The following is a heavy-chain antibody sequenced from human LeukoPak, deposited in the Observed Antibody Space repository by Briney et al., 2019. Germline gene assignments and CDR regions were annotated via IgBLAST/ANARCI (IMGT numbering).Heavy chain of an antibody. CDR3: ARDHVYGGADY. CDR1: GFTFHNYA. CDR2: TSGDGITT. D-gene: IGHD5/OR15-5a*01. J-gene: IGHJ4*02. V-gene: IGHV3-43*02. Sequence: GGSLRLSCAASGFTFHNYAIHWVRQAPGKGLEWVSLTSGDGITTYFADSVKGRFTISRDSSKSSLFLQMNSLRTEDTALYYCARDHVYGGADYWGQGTLVTVSS.